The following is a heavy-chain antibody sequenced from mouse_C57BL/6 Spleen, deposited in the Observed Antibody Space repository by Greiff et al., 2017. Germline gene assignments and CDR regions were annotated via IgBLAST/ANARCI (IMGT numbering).Heavy chain of an antibody. V-gene: IGHV1-80*01. Sequence: VQLQQSGAELVKPGASVKISCKASGYAFSSYWMNWVKQRPGKGLEWIGQIYPGDGDTNYNGKFKGKATLTADKSSSTAYMQLSSLTSEDSAVYFCARRSSSSYVGAMDYWGQGTSVTVSS. CDR2: IYPGDGDT. CDR3: ARRSSSSYVGAMDY. J-gene: IGHJ4*01. CDR1: GYAFSSYW. D-gene: IGHD1-1*01.